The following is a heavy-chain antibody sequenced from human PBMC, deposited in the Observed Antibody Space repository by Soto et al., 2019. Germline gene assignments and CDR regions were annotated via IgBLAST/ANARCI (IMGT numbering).Heavy chain of an antibody. Sequence: QVQLVQSGAQVKKPGSSVKVSCKASGDSFSTYAVSWVRQAPGQGLEWMGKIIPLLRSTTYAQKFRGRVPITADETTSTAYMDLTSLTAEDTAVYYCATDSGIVAVPAAMGFDYWGQGTLVTVSS. CDR2: IIPLLRST. V-gene: IGHV1-69*11. J-gene: IGHJ4*02. D-gene: IGHD2-2*01. CDR1: GDSFSTYA. CDR3: ATDSGIVAVPAAMGFDY.